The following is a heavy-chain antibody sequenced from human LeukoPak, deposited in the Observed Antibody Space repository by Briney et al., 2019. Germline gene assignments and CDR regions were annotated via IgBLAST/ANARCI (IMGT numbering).Heavy chain of an antibody. V-gene: IGHV3-23*01. Sequence: SGGSLRLSCAASGFTFSSYAMSWVRQAPGKGLEWVSAISGSGGSTYYADSVKGRFTISRDNSKNTLYLQMNSLRAEDTAVYYCAKDNFGYDCVWGSYRYLDYWGQGTLVTVSS. D-gene: IGHD3-16*02. CDR3: AKDNFGYDCVWGSYRYLDY. CDR2: ISGSGGST. J-gene: IGHJ4*02. CDR1: GFTFSSYA.